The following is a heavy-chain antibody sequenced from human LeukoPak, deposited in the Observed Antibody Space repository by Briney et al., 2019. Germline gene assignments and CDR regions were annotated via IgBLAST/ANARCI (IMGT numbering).Heavy chain of an antibody. D-gene: IGHD6-19*01. CDR1: GGSFSGYY. V-gene: IGHV4-34*01. J-gene: IGHJ6*02. CDR2: INHSGST. Sequence: SETLSLTCAVYGGSFSGYYWSWIRQPPGKGLEWIGEINHSGSTNYNPSLKSRVTISVDTSKNQFSLKLSSVTAADTAVYYCARVPGIAVAGPYFYYGMDVWGQGATVP. CDR3: ARVPGIAVAGPYFYYGMDV.